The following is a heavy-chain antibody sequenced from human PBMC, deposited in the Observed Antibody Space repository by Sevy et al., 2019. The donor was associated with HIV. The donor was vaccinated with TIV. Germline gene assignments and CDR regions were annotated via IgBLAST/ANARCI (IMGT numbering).Heavy chain of an antibody. CDR1: GGTFSSYA. J-gene: IGHJ6*02. V-gene: IGHV1-69*13. CDR3: AGDYSKAYYGSGSYYYGMDV. CDR2: IIPIFGTA. D-gene: IGHD3-10*01. Sequence: ASVKVSCKASGGTFSSYAISWVRQAPGQGLEWMGGIIPIFGTANYAQKFQGRVTITADESTSTAYRELGSLRSEDTAVYYCAGDYSKAYYGSGSYYYGMDVWGQGTTVTVSS.